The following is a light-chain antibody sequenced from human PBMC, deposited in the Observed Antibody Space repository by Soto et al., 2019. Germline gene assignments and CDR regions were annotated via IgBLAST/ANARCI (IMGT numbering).Light chain of an antibody. V-gene: IGKV3-20*01. J-gene: IGKJ5*01. CDR1: QSVSSSY. CDR3: QLYGSSPPIT. Sequence: EIVLTQSPGPLSLSPGERATLSCRASQSVSSSYFAWYQQKPGQAPRLLIYGAYSRATAIPDRFSGSGSGTDFALTISRLEPEDFAVYYCQLYGSSPPITFGQGTRLEIK. CDR2: GAY.